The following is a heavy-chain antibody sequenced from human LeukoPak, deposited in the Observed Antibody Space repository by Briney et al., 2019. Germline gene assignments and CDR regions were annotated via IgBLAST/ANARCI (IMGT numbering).Heavy chain of an antibody. CDR1: GFTFSSFA. J-gene: IGHJ4*02. CDR2: VTGGGDTS. CDR3: ARAGLGSNYDYVWGSPVNYFDY. D-gene: IGHD3-16*01. Sequence: PGGSLRLSCAASGFTFSSFAMSWVRQAPGKGLEWVSSVTGGGDTSFHADSVKGRFTISRDNSKNTLYLQMNSLRAEDTAVYYCARAGLGSNYDYVWGSPVNYFDYWGPGTLVTVSS. V-gene: IGHV3-23*01.